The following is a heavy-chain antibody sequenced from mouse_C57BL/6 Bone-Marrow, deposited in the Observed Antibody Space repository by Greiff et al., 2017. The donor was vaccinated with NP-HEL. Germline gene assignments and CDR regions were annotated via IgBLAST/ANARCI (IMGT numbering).Heavy chain of an antibody. D-gene: IGHD3-2*02. Sequence: VHVKQSGPELVKPGASVKIPCKASGYTFTDYNMDWVKQSHGKSLEWIGDINPNNGGTIYNQKFKGKATLTVDKSSSTAYMELRSLTSEDTAVYYCARGTAQATDFNYAMDYWGQGTSVTVSS. CDR1: GYTFTDYN. J-gene: IGHJ4*01. CDR3: ARGTAQATDFNYAMDY. V-gene: IGHV1-18*01. CDR2: INPNNGGT.